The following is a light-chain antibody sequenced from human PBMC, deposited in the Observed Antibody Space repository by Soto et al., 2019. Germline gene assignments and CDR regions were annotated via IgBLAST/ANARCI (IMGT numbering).Light chain of an antibody. CDR2: DAS. V-gene: IGKV1D-13*01. J-gene: IGKJ1*01. CDR1: QGISSA. Sequence: AIQLTQSPSSLSASVGDRVTITCRASQGISSALAWYQQKPGKAPKVLIYDASSLESGVPSTFSGSGSGTDFTLTTSSLQPEESATYDCQQFNNYPHTFGQGTKVEIK. CDR3: QQFNNYPHT.